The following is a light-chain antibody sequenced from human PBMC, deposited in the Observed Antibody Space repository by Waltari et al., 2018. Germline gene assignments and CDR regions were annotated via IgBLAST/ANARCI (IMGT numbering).Light chain of an antibody. CDR2: RGS. CDR1: QDLLHRDRNTY. Sequence: DIVMTQAPLSLPVTLGEPASITCRSSQDLLHRDRNTYLHWYQQKPGQSPQVLIYRGSNMASGVPDRFSGSGSGTDFTLKISKLQAEDVGVYYCVQTITFPWTFGQGTKVEIK. V-gene: IGKV2-40*01. CDR3: VQTITFPWT. J-gene: IGKJ1*01.